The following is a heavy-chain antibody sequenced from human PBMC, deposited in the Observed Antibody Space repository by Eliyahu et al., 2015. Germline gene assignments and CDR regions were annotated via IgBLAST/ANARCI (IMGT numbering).Heavy chain of an antibody. D-gene: IGHD3-3*01. CDR2: INHSGST. J-gene: IGHJ6*03. Sequence: QVQLQQWGAGLLKPSETLSLTCAVYGGSFSXYYWSWXRQPPGKGLEWIGEINHSGSTNYNPSLKSRVTISVDTSKNQFSLKLSSVTAADTAVYYCARRITIFGPLHYYYYMDVWGKGTTVTVSS. CDR1: GGSFSXYY. CDR3: ARRITIFGPLHYYYYMDV. V-gene: IGHV4-34*01.